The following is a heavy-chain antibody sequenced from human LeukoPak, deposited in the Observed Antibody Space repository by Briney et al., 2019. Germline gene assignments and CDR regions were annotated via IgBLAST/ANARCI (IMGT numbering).Heavy chain of an antibody. J-gene: IGHJ4*02. CDR3: ATDSGIAVALAFDY. V-gene: IGHV1-24*01. D-gene: IGHD6-19*01. Sequence: ASVNVSCKVSGYTLTELSMHWVRQAPGKGLEWMGGFDPEDGETIYAQKFRGRVTMTEDTSTDTAYMELSSLRSGDTAVYYCATDSGIAVALAFDYWGQGTLVTVSS. CDR1: GYTLTELS. CDR2: FDPEDGET.